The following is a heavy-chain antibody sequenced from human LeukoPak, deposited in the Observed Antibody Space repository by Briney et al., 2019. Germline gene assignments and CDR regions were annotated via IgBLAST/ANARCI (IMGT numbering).Heavy chain of an antibody. J-gene: IGHJ4*02. CDR3: ARDQQYCSSTSCYGTGDY. CDR1: GYTFTSYG. V-gene: IGHV1-18*01. Sequence: ASVKVSCKASGYTFTSYGISWVRQAPGQGLEWMGGISAYSGNTNYAQKLQGRVTMTTDTSTSTADMELRSLRSDDTAVYYCARDQQYCSSTSCYGTGDYWGQGTLVTVSS. D-gene: IGHD2-2*01. CDR2: ISAYSGNT.